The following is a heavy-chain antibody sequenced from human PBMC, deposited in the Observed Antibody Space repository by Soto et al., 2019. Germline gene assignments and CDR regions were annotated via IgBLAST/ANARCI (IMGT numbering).Heavy chain of an antibody. CDR2: IYSGGST. V-gene: IGHV3-53*02. Sequence: EVQLVETGGGLIQPGGSLRLSCAASGFTVSSNYMSWVRQAPGKGLEWVSVIYSGGSTYYADSVKGRFTISRDNSKSTLYLQMNSLRAEDTAVYYCARTKTRAGNYYYGMDVWGQGTTVTVSS. D-gene: IGHD3-10*01. CDR1: GFTVSSNY. J-gene: IGHJ6*02. CDR3: ARTKTRAGNYYYGMDV.